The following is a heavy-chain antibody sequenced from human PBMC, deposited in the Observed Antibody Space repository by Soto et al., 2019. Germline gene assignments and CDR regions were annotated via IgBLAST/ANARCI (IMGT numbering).Heavy chain of an antibody. CDR3: ARGGDDYGDYYFDY. V-gene: IGHV4-30-4*01. Sequence: SETLSLTCTVSGGSISSGDYYWSWIRQPPGKGLEWIGYIYYSGSTYYNPSLKSRVTISVDTSKNQFSLKLSSVTAADTAVYYCARGGDDYGDYYFDYWGQGTLVTVSS. D-gene: IGHD4-17*01. J-gene: IGHJ4*02. CDR2: IYYSGST. CDR1: GGSISSGDYY.